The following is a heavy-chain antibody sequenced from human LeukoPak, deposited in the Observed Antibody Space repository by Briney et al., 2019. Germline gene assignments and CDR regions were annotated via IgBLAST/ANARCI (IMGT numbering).Heavy chain of an antibody. J-gene: IGHJ5*02. D-gene: IGHD3-10*01. V-gene: IGHV4-59*01. Sequence: SETLSLTCTVSGGSISSYYWSWIRQPPGKGLEWIGYTYYSGSTNYNPSLKSRVTISVDTSKNQFSLKLSSVTAADTAVYYCARCAPYGSGSYFWFDPWGQGTLVTVSS. CDR1: GGSISSYY. CDR2: TYYSGST. CDR3: ARCAPYGSGSYFWFDP.